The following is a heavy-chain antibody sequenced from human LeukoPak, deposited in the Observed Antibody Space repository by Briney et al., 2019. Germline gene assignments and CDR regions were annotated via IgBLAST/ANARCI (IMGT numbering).Heavy chain of an antibody. J-gene: IGHJ4*02. CDR2: INQGGSEK. CDR3: ARAATTGTVDY. D-gene: IGHD6-13*01. Sequence: GGSLRLSCAASGFTFSIYWMSWVRQAPGKGLEWVANINQGGSEKYYVDSVEGRFTISRDNAKNSLYLQMNSLRAEDTALYYCARAATTGTVDYWGQGTLVTVSS. V-gene: IGHV3-7*01. CDR1: GFTFSIYW.